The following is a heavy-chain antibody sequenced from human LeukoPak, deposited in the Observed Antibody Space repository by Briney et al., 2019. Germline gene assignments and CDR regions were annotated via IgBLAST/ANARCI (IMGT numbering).Heavy chain of an antibody. CDR1: GGSFSGYY. Sequence: SSETLSLTCAVYGGSFSGYYWSWIRQPPGKGLEWIGEINHSGSTNYNPSLKSRVTISVDTSKNQFSLKLSSVTAADTAVYYCARLTFGGVIREYYFDYWGQGTLVTVSS. CDR3: ARLTFGGVIREYYFDY. D-gene: IGHD3-16*02. V-gene: IGHV4-34*01. CDR2: INHSGST. J-gene: IGHJ4*02.